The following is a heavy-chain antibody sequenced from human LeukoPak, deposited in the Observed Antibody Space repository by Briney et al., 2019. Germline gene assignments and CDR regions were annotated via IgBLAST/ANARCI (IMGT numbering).Heavy chain of an antibody. CDR2: VDPEDGET. J-gene: IGHJ4*02. D-gene: IGHD1-26*01. Sequence: ASVKVSCKVSGYTFTDYYMHWVQQGPGKGLEWMGLVDPEDGETIYAEKFQGRVTITADTSTDTAYMELSSLRSEDTAVYYCATAPRRSGSYFFYFDYWGQGTLVTVSS. CDR3: ATAPRRSGSYFFYFDY. CDR1: GYTFTDYY. V-gene: IGHV1-69-2*01.